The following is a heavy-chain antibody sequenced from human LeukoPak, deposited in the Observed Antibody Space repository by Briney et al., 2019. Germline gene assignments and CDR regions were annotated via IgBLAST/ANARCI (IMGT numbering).Heavy chain of an antibody. CDR1: GYSFTDYY. V-gene: IGHV1-18*04. Sequence: GASVKVSCKASGYSFTDYYMHWVRQAPGQGLEWMGWISDYNGNTNYAQKLQGRVTMTTDTSTSTAYMELRSLRSDDTAVYYCAREYSSSVVWGQGTLVTVSS. J-gene: IGHJ4*02. CDR3: AREYSSSVV. CDR2: ISDYNGNT. D-gene: IGHD6-6*01.